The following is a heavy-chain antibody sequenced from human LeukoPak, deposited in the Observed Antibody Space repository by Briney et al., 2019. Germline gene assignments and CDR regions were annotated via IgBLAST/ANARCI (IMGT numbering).Heavy chain of an antibody. CDR2: INPNSGGT. CDR3: ARDDTDIVVVPAAARPLWFDP. V-gene: IGHV1-2*02. J-gene: IGHJ5*02. CDR1: GYTFTGYY. D-gene: IGHD2-2*01. Sequence: ASVKVSCKASGYTFTGYYMHWVRQAPGQGLEWMGWINPNSGGTNYAQKFQGRVTMTRDTPISTAYMELSRLRSDDTAVYYCARDDTDIVVVPAAARPLWFDPWGQGTLVTVSS.